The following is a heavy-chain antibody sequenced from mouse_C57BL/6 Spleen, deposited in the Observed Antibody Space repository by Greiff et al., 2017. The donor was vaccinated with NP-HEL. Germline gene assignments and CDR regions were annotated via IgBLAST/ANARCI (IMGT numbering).Heavy chain of an antibody. CDR2: IDPETGGT. CDR3: TITTVVAHFDY. V-gene: IGHV1-15*01. J-gene: IGHJ2*01. D-gene: IGHD1-1*01. CDR1: GYTFTDYE. Sequence: QVQLQQSGAELVRPGASVTLSCKASGYTFTDYEMHWVKQTPVHGLEWIGAIDPETGGTAYNQKFKGKAILTADKSSSTAYMELRSLTSEDSAVYYCTITTVVAHFDYWGQGTTLTVSS.